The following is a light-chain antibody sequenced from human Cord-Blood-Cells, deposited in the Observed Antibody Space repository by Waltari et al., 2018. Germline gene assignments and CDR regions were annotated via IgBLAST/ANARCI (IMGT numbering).Light chain of an antibody. Sequence: QSALTQPRSVSGSPGQSVTISCTGTSSDVGAYNTVSWYQQHPGKAPKLMIYDVSKWPSGVPDRFSCSKSGNTASLTISGLQAEDEADYYCCSYAGSYTYVFGTGTKVTVL. J-gene: IGLJ1*01. V-gene: IGLV2-11*01. CDR3: CSYAGSYTYV. CDR1: SSDVGAYNT. CDR2: DVS.